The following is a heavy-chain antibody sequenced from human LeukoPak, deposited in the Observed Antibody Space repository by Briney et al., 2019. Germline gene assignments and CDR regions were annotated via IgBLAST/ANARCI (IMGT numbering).Heavy chain of an antibody. Sequence: GGSLRLSCAASGFTFDDYGMSWVRQAPGKGLEWVSGINWNGGSTGYADSVKGRFTISRDNSKNTLYLQMNSLRAEDTAVYYCAKGGSSSWPFDYWGQGTLVTVSS. CDR1: GFTFDDYG. CDR3: AKGGSSSWPFDY. D-gene: IGHD6-13*01. CDR2: INWNGGST. J-gene: IGHJ4*02. V-gene: IGHV3-20*04.